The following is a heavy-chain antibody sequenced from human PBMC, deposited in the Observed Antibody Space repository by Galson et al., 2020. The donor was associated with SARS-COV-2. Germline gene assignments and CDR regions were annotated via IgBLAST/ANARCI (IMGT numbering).Heavy chain of an antibody. CDR2: ISSTGSLI. CDR3: ARDSSGYKHFDY. D-gene: IGHD3-22*01. J-gene: IGHJ4*02. Sequence: GGSLRLSCAASGFTFSHHAMIWVRQAPGRGLEWVSSISSTGSLIYYADSVKGRFTISRDNSKNTLYLQMNSLRAEDTAVYYCARDSSGYKHFDYWGQGTLVTVSS. CDR1: GFTFSHHA. V-gene: IGHV3-21*01.